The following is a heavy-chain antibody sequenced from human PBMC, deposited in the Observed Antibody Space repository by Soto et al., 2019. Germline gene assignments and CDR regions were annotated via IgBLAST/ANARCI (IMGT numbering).Heavy chain of an antibody. CDR2: ISAYNGNT. CDR1: GYTFTSYG. CDR3: ARDEDIVVVVAATLAAFDI. V-gene: IGHV1-18*01. D-gene: IGHD2-15*01. J-gene: IGHJ3*02. Sequence: ASVKVSCKASGYTFTSYGISWVRQAPGQGLEWMGWISAYNGNTNYAQKLQGRVTMTTDTSTSTAYMELRSLRSDDTAVYYCARDEDIVVVVAATLAAFDIWGQGTMVTVS.